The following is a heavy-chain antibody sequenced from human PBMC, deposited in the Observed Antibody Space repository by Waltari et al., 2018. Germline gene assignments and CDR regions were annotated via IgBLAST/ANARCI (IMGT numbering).Heavy chain of an antibody. Sequence: QVQLQQWGAGLLKPSETLSLTCDVSGGSLSGYHWTWIRQPPGKGLEWIGEINDSGRTTYNPSLGSRVTVSIDTANNQFSLRVRSVTAADTAVYYCARVFVYYYYYMDVWGKGTTVTISS. D-gene: IGHD3-3*01. J-gene: IGHJ6*03. V-gene: IGHV4-34*02. CDR3: ARVFVYYYYYMDV. CDR1: GGSLSGYH. CDR2: INDSGRT.